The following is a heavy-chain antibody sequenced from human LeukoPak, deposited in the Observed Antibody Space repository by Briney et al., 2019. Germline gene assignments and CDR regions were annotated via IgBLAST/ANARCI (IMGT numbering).Heavy chain of an antibody. D-gene: IGHD2-21*02. CDR3: ARAYCGGDCSPFDY. J-gene: IGHJ4*02. CDR1: GFTFGDYY. CDR2: ISSGSSYT. Sequence: GGSLRLSCAASGFTFGDYYMSWIRQAPGKGLEWVSYISSGSSYTNYADSVKGRFTISRDNAKNSLYLQMNSLRAEDTAVYYCARAYCGGDCSPFDYWGQGTLVTVSS. V-gene: IGHV3-11*05.